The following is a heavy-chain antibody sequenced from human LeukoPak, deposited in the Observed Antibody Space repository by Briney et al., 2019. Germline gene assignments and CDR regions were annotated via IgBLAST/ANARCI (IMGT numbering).Heavy chain of an antibody. CDR1: GGSISSYY. V-gene: IGHV4-59*08. D-gene: IGHD6-19*01. J-gene: IGHJ4*02. Sequence: PSETLSLTCTVSGGSISSYYWSWIRQPPGKGLEWIGYIYSSGSTNYNPSLKSRVTISVDTSKNQFSLNLISVTAADTAVYYCARASSYTGHLGWWGQGTLVTDSS. CDR3: ARASSYTGHLGW. CDR2: IYSSGST.